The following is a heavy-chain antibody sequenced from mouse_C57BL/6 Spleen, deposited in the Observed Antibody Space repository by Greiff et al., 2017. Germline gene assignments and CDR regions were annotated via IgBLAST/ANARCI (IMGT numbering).Heavy chain of an antibody. CDR1: GYTFTSYW. V-gene: IGHV1-52*01. CDR3: ASSGNYPYFDV. D-gene: IGHD2-1*01. CDR2: IDPSDSET. J-gene: IGHJ1*03. Sequence: VQLQQPGAELVRPGSSVKLSCKASGYTFTSYWMHWVKQRPIQGLEWIGNIDPSDSETHYNQKFKDKATLTVDKSSSTAYMQLSSLTSEDSAVYYCASSGNYPYFDVWGTGTTVTVSS.